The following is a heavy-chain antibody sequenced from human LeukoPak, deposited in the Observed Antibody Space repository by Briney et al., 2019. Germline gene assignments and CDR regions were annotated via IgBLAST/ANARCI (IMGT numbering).Heavy chain of an antibody. V-gene: IGHV4-4*07. J-gene: IGHJ4*02. CDR2: IYSTGST. CDR3: ARTPVHVYSGSYFDK. CDR1: GGSIKRHNY. Sequence: SETLSLTCSVSGGSIKRHNYWSWVRQTADKGLEWIGRIYSTGSTNYNPSLKSRVTMLVDASKNEFSLRLSSLTAADTCVHYCARTPVHVYSGSYFDKWGQGTLVAVSS. D-gene: IGHD1-26*01.